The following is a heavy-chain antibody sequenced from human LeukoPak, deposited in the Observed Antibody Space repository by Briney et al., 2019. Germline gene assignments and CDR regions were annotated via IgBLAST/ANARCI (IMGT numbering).Heavy chain of an antibody. J-gene: IGHJ4*02. CDR2: IIPIFGTA. V-gene: IGHV1-69*05. CDR3: ARARMDIAGYRGFDY. Sequence: ASVKVSCKASGGTFSSYAISWVRQAPGQGLEWMGGIIPIFGTANYAQKFQGRVTITTDESTSTAYMELSSLRSEDTAVYYCARARMDIAGYRGFDYWGQGTLVTVSS. CDR1: GGTFSSYA. D-gene: IGHD5-12*01.